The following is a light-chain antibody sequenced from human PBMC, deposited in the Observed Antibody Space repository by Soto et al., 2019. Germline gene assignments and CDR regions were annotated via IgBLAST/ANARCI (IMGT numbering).Light chain of an antibody. CDR2: DAS. CDR1: QSISTW. Sequence: DIPMTQSPSTLSASVGDRVTITCRASQSISTWLAWYQQKPGKAPKLLIYDASSLKSGVPSRFSGSGSGTEFTLTISSLQPDDFATYYCQRYNSYFGQGTKLEIK. V-gene: IGKV1-5*01. J-gene: IGKJ2*01. CDR3: QRYNSY.